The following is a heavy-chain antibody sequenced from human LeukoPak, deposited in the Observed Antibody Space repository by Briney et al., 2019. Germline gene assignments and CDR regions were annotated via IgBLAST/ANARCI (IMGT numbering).Heavy chain of an antibody. J-gene: IGHJ6*03. Sequence: SETLSLTCAVYGGSFSDDYWSWVRQPPGKGLEWIGEINHSGSTNYNPSLKSRVTISVDTSKNQFSPRLNSVTAADTAVYYCARLPPRSGSYRKQALDYYYKDVWGKGTTVTISS. CDR3: ARLPPRSGSYRKQALDYYYKDV. CDR2: INHSGST. CDR1: GGSFSDDY. D-gene: IGHD3-10*01. V-gene: IGHV4-34*01.